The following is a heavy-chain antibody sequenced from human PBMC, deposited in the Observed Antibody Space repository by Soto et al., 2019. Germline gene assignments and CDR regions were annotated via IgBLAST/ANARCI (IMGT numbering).Heavy chain of an antibody. Sequence: ASVKVSCKASGGSFSSYAISWVRHAPGRGLEWMGGIIPSCGTAKDAQKFQGRVTSTADKSTSTAYMELSSLRSEDTAVYYCASPRLQIIQEPKYYYAMAVSGHGTTATVSS. J-gene: IGHJ6*02. V-gene: IGHV1-69*06. D-gene: IGHD4-4*01. CDR2: IIPSCGTA. CDR1: GGSFSSYA. CDR3: ASPRLQIIQEPKYYYAMAV.